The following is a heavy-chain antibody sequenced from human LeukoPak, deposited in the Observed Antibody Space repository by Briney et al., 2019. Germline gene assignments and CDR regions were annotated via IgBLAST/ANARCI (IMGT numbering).Heavy chain of an antibody. CDR3: AVRITMVRGVIDY. D-gene: IGHD3-10*01. Sequence: GGSLRLSCAASGFTFSSYSMNWVRQAPGKGLEWVSAISGSGGSTYYADSVKGRFTISRDNSKNTLYLQMNSLRAEDTAVYYCAVRITMVRGVIDYWGQGTLVTVSS. CDR1: GFTFSSYS. CDR2: ISGSGGST. V-gene: IGHV3-23*01. J-gene: IGHJ4*02.